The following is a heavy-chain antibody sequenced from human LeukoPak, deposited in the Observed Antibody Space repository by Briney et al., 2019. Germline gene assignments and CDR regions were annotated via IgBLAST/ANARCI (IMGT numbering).Heavy chain of an antibody. V-gene: IGHV3-30*02. CDR2: IRYDGSSK. CDR1: GFTLTSYG. CDR3: ARDARPYCSSATCRGYYFDY. Sequence: GGSLRLSCAESGFTLTSYGMHWVRQAPGKGLEWVAFIRYDGSSKHYADSVKGRFTISRDNSKNTLYLQMNSLRAEDTAVHYCARDARPYCSSATCRGYYFDYWGQGTLVTVSS. J-gene: IGHJ4*02. D-gene: IGHD2-2*01.